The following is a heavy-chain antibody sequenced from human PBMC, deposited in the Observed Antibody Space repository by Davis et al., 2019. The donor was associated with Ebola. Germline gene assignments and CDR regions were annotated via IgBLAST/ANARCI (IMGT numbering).Heavy chain of an antibody. D-gene: IGHD3-9*01. CDR3: AKKFDWDDDS. CDR1: GFTLTNHW. V-gene: IGHV3-74*01. CDR2: INSDGSST. J-gene: IGHJ5*01. Sequence: HTGGSLRLSCAASGFTLTNHWIHWVRQAPGKGLVWVSRINSDGSSTGYADSVKGRFTISRDNAKNTVYLQMNSLRDEDTAVYYCAKKFDWDDDSWGQGTLVTVSS.